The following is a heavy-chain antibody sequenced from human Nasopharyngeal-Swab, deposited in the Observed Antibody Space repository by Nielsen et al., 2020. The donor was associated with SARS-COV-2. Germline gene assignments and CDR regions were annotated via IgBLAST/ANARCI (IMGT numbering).Heavy chain of an antibody. CDR2: IKEDGSEK. J-gene: IGHJ4*02. Sequence: GGSLRLSCAASGFTFSNYWMTWVRQAPGKGLEWVANIKEDGSEKSYVDSVKGRFTISRDNAKSSLSLQNNSLRGEDTAVYYCARGEWRWRYWGRGTLVTVSS. V-gene: IGHV3-7*03. CDR1: GFTFSNYW. CDR3: ARGEWRWRY. D-gene: IGHD3-3*01.